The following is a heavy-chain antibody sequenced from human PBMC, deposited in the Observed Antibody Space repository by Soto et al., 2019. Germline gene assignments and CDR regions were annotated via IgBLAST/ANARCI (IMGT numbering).Heavy chain of an antibody. CDR1: GTIFSSYT. V-gene: IGHV1-69*04. J-gene: IGHJ6*02. Sequence: QVQLVQSGAEVKKPGCSVRVSCKASGTIFSSYTISWVRQAPGQGLEWMGRIIPILGETNYAQKFQGRVTLTADQSTNTAYMELNSLRLEDTAVYYCARGLGGRMDDWGQGTTVTVSS. CDR2: IIPILGET. D-gene: IGHD3-16*01. CDR3: ARGLGGRMDD.